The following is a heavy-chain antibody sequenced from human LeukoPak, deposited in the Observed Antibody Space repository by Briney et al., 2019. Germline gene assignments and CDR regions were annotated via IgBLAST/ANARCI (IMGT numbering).Heavy chain of an antibody. CDR1: GGSISSYY. J-gene: IGHJ2*01. Sequence: SETLSLTCTVSGGSISSYYWSWIRQPPGKGLEWIGHIYYNGSTNYNPSLNSRVTISVDTSKNQFSLKLSSVTAAGTAVYYCTRAVGVGRGTYFDLWGRGTLVSVSS. CDR3: TRAVGVGRGTYFDL. CDR2: IYYNGST. D-gene: IGHD1-1*01. V-gene: IGHV4-59*08.